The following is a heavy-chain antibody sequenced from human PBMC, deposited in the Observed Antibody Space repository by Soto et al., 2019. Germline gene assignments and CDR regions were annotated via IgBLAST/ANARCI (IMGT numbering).Heavy chain of an antibody. CDR3: ARVRFLSMLLLEYYYSGMTV. V-gene: IGHV3-30-3*01. J-gene: IGHJ6*02. CDR2: ISYDGSNK. Sequence: GGYLRLSCAASGVTFSSYAMHWVRQAPGKGLEWVAVISYDGSNKYYADSVKGRFTISRDNSKNTLYLQMNSLRAEDTAVYYCARVRFLSMLLLEYYYSGMTVWGQGTTITAS. D-gene: IGHD3-10*02. CDR1: GVTFSSYA.